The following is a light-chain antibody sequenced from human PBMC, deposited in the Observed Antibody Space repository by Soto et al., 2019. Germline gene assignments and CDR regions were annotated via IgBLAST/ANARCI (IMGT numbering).Light chain of an antibody. CDR2: DVS. CDR3: SSYTSNITLGGV. V-gene: IGLV2-14*03. CDR1: SSDVGAYNY. Sequence: QSVLTQPASVSGSPGQSITISCTGTSSDVGAYNYVSWYQQHPGKAPKLMIYDVSNRPSGVSNRFSGSESGNTASLTISGLQAEDEADYYCSSYTSNITLGGVFGGGTKVTVL. J-gene: IGLJ2*01.